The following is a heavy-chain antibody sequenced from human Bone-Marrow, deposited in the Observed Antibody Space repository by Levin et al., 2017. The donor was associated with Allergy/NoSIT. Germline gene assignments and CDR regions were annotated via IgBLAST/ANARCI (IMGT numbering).Heavy chain of an antibody. J-gene: IGHJ5*02. D-gene: IGHD6-6*01. Sequence: SQTLSLTCTVSGGSISSGDYYWSWIRQPPGKGLEWIGYIYYSGSTYYNPSLKSRVTISVDTSKNQFSLKLSSVTAADTAVYYCARGEAQTGNSSSNVGGNWFDPWGQGTLVTVSS. CDR2: IYYSGST. CDR1: GGSISSGDYY. V-gene: IGHV4-30-4*01. CDR3: ARGEAQTGNSSSNVGGNWFDP.